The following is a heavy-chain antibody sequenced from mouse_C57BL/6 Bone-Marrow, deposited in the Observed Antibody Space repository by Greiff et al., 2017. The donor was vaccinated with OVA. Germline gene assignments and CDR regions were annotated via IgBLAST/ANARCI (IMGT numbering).Heavy chain of an antibody. CDR1: GYTFTSYN. J-gene: IGHJ1*03. Sequence: QVQLQQSGAELVRPGASVKMSCKASGYTFTSYNMHWVKQTPRQGLEWIGAIYPGYGDTSYNQKFKGKATLTVDKSSSTAYMQLSSLTSEDAAVDFCERFSSLWYFDVWGTGTTVTVSS. CDR3: ERFSSLWYFDV. CDR2: IYPGYGDT. V-gene: IGHV1-12*01. D-gene: IGHD1-1*01.